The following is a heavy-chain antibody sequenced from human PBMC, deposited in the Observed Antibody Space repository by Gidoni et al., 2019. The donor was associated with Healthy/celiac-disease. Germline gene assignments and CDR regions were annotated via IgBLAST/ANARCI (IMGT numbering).Heavy chain of an antibody. CDR3: ARASKWLVPDN. CDR2: IYTSGST. V-gene: IGHV4-4*07. CDR1: GGSISSYY. D-gene: IGHD6-19*01. Sequence: QVKLKESGPGLRKPSETLSLTFPGSGGSISSYYWSWIRRPAGKGLEWIGRIYTSGSTNYTPSRKSRVTMSVDTSKNQFSLKLSSVTAADTAVYYCARASKWLVPDNCGQGTLVTVSS. J-gene: IGHJ4*02.